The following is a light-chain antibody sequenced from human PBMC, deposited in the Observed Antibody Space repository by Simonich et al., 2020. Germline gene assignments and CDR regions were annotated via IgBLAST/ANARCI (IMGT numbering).Light chain of an antibody. V-gene: IGLV2-14*01. J-gene: IGLJ3*02. Sequence: QSALTQPASVSGSPGQSITISCTGTRSDVGGYHYVSWYQQHPGKAHKLMLYDVSKRPSGVSNRCAGSKSGNTASLTISGLQAEDEADYYCSSYTSSSTLVFGGGTKLTVL. CDR2: DVS. CDR3: SSYTSSSTLV. CDR1: RSDVGGYHY.